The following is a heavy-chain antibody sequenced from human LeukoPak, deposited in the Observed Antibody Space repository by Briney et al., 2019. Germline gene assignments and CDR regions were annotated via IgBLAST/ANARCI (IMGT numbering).Heavy chain of an antibody. Sequence: ASVKVSCKTSGYSFTSYYIHWVRQAPGQGLEWMGWINPSSGGTEYAQKFQGRVTMTGDTSISTDYMELSRLRSDDTAVYYCARDRGSSWYVDYWGQGTLVTVSS. D-gene: IGHD6-13*01. CDR2: INPSSGGT. V-gene: IGHV1-2*02. J-gene: IGHJ4*02. CDR1: GYSFTSYY. CDR3: ARDRGSSWYVDY.